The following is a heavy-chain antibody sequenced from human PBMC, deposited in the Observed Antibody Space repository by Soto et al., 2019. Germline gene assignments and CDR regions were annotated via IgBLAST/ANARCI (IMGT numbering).Heavy chain of an antibody. V-gene: IGHV3-23*01. Sequence: EVQLLESGGGLAQPGGSLRLSCAASRFTFSSYALSWVRQAPGKGLEWVSAISPSGANTYYADSVKGRFTISRDNSKSTLYLQMNSLRTEDTALYYCAKGANGDYDYWGQGALVTVSS. CDR3: AKGANGDYDY. CDR2: ISPSGANT. D-gene: IGHD4-17*01. J-gene: IGHJ4*02. CDR1: RFTFSSYA.